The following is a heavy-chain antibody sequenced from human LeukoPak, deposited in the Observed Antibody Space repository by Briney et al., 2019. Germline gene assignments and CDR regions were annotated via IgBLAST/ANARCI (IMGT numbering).Heavy chain of an antibody. V-gene: IGHV4-59*08. J-gene: IGHJ6*02. CDR3: ARHEELPPRSYYYYGMDV. D-gene: IGHD1-26*01. CDR1: GGSISSYY. CDR2: IYYSGST. Sequence: SGTLSLTCTVSGGSISSYYWSWIREPPGKGLEWIGYIYYSGSTNYNPSLKSRVTISVDTSKNQFSLKLRSVTAADTAVYYCARHEELPPRSYYYYGMDVWGQGTTVTVSS.